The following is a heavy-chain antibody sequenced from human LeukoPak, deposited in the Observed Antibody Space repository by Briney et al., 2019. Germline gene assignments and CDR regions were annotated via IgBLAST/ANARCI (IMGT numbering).Heavy chain of an antibody. CDR3: AREPIQLWPVLGAFDI. V-gene: IGHV4-34*01. D-gene: IGHD5-18*01. CDR1: GGSFSGYY. Sequence: SETLSLTCAVYGGSFSGYYWSWIRQPPGKGLEWIGEINHSGSTNYNPSLKSRVTISVDTSKNQFSLKLSSVTAADTAVYYCAREPIQLWPVLGAFDIWGQGTMVTVSS. J-gene: IGHJ3*02. CDR2: INHSGST.